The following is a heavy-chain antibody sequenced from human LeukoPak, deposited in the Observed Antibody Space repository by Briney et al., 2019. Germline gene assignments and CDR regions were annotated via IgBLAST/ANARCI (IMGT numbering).Heavy chain of an antibody. CDR2: INPNSGGT. Sequence: ASVKVSCKASGYTFTGYYMHWVRQAPGQGLEWMGWINPNSGGTNYAQKFQGWVTMTRDTSISTAYMELSRLRSDDTAVYYCARSTVRGVNWFDPWGQGTLVTVPS. CDR1: GYTFTGYY. D-gene: IGHD3-10*01. V-gene: IGHV1-2*04. J-gene: IGHJ5*02. CDR3: ARSTVRGVNWFDP.